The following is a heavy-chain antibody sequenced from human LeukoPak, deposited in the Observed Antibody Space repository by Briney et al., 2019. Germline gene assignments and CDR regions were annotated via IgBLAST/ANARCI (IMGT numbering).Heavy chain of an antibody. J-gene: IGHJ4*02. CDR1: GGSISSYY. D-gene: IGHD5-12*01. CDR2: IYYSGTT. Sequence: SETLSLTCTVSGGSISSYYWNWIRQPPGKGLEWIGYIYYSGTTNYNPSLKSRVSMSVDTSKNQFSLKLSSVTAADTAVYYCARANRYDLYFDYWGQGTLVTVSS. CDR3: ARANRYDLYFDY. V-gene: IGHV4-59*01.